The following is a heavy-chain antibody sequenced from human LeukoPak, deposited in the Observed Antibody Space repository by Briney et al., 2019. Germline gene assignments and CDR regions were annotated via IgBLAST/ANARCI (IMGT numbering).Heavy chain of an antibody. CDR3: VKARMPHCGTDCLES. D-gene: IGHD2-21*02. Sequence: GESLRLSCAASGFTFSNYGMSWVRQAPGKGLKWVSVIRGSGGGTYYADSVKGRFTISRDNSKNTVYLQMNSLRAEDTAVYYCVKARMPHCGTDCLESWGQGTLVTVSS. CDR2: IRGSGGGT. J-gene: IGHJ4*02. CDR1: GFTFSNYG. V-gene: IGHV3-23*01.